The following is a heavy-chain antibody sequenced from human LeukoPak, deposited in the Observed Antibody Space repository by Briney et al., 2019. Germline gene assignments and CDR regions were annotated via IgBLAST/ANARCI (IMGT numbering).Heavy chain of an antibody. J-gene: IGHJ4*02. CDR3: ASEGAYYGSGSRFDY. D-gene: IGHD3-10*01. V-gene: IGHV4-4*07. CDR2: IYTSGST. CDR1: GGSISSYY. Sequence: SETLSLTCTVSGGSISSYYWSWIRQPAGKGLEWIGRIYTSGSTNYNPSLKSRVTMSVGTSKNQFSLKLSSVTAADTAVYYCASEGAYYGSGSRFDYWGQGTLVTVSS.